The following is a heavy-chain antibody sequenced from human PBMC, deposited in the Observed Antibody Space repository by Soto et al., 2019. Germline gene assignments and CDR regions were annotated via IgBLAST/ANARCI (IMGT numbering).Heavy chain of an antibody. V-gene: IGHV4-39*01. CDR3: ARNWNLALVPAAYFGS. CDR1: NFSVLTSIYY. CDR2: VYYTGTT. Sequence: SDTLSLTCTVSNFSVLTSIYYWAWIRQPPGKGLEWVGTVYYTGTTYYNPSLQSRVTISIDTSKNQFSLNLNSVTAADTAVYYCARNWNLALVPAAYFGSWGQGTLVTVSS. D-gene: IGHD2-2*01. J-gene: IGHJ4*02.